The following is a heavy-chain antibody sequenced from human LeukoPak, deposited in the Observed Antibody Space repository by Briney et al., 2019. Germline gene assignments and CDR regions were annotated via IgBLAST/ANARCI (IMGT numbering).Heavy chain of an antibody. CDR3: AKGSCTGGNCRKDLEY. CDR1: GFAFSSYA. Sequence: GGSLRLSCAASGFAFSSYAMSWVRQPPGKGLEWVSVISRRDDYTYYADSVKGRFTISRDNSKNTLYLQMNTLRAEDTAVYYCAKGSCTGGNCRKDLEYWGQGTLVTVSS. J-gene: IGHJ4*02. V-gene: IGHV3-23*01. CDR2: ISRRDDYT. D-gene: IGHD2-15*01.